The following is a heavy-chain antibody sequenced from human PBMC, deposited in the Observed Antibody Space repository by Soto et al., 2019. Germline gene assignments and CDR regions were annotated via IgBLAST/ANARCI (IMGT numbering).Heavy chain of an antibody. Sequence: GGSLRLSCSASGFTFSSYGMHWVRQAPGKGLEYVSAISTSGGTTYYTDSVKGRFTISRDNSKNTLYLQMSSLRTEDTAVYFCVKRWGETRDYWGQGTLVTVSS. CDR3: VKRWGETRDY. CDR1: GFTFSSYG. V-gene: IGHV3-64D*08. D-gene: IGHD7-27*01. CDR2: ISTSGGTT. J-gene: IGHJ4*02.